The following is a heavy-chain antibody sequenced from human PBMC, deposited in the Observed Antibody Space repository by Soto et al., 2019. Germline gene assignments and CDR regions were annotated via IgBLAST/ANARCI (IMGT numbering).Heavy chain of an antibody. Sequence: QLQLVQSGAEVRKPGASVEVSCKTSGYIFTDYGINWVRQAPGQGLEWMGWISGFSGNSKYAQKVQGRVTMTTDTSTSTAYMELRSLRSDDTAVYYCARGNYVISNDDFDIWGQGTMVIVSP. V-gene: IGHV1-18*01. J-gene: IGHJ3*02. CDR2: ISGFSGNS. CDR3: ARGNYVISNDDFDI. CDR1: GYIFTDYG. D-gene: IGHD3-16*01.